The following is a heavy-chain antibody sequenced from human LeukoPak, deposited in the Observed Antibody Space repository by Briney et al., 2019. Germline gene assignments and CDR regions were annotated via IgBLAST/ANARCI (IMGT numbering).Heavy chain of an antibody. CDR1: GGSISSSSYY. D-gene: IGHD2-15*01. CDR2: INHSGST. V-gene: IGHV4-39*01. Sequence: PSETLSLTCTVSGGSISSSSYYWSWIRQPPGKGLEWIGEINHSGSTNYNPSLKSRVTISVDTSKNQFSLKLSSVTAADTAVYYCARHGLSQGYCSGGSCIDVYMDVWGKGTTVTISS. CDR3: ARHGLSQGYCSGGSCIDVYMDV. J-gene: IGHJ6*03.